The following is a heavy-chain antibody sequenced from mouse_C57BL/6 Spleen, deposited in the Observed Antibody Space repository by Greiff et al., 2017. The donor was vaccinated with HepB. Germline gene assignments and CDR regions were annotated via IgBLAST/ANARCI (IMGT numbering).Heavy chain of an antibody. J-gene: IGHJ4*01. CDR3: ARGGVKGYYYAMDY. CDR1: GFNIKDYY. Sequence: VQLQQSGAELVKPGASVKLSCTASGFNIKDYYMHWVKQRTEQGLEWIGRIDPEDGETKYAPNFQGKATITADTSSNTAYLQLSSLTSEDTAVYYCARGGVKGYYYAMDYWGQGTSVTVSS. V-gene: IGHV14-2*01. D-gene: IGHD1-3*01. CDR2: IDPEDGET.